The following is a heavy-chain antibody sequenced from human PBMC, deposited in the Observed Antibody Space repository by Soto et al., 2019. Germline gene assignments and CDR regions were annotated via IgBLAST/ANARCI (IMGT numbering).Heavy chain of an antibody. V-gene: IGHV1-18*04. D-gene: IGHD3-3*01. Sequence: QVQLVQSGAEVKKPGASVKVSCKASGYTFTSYGISWVRQAPGQGLEWMGWISAYNGNTNYAQKPQGRVTMTTDTSTSTAYMELRSLRSDDTAVYYCARSLFLGSPSYRPYYYDYGMDVWGQGTTVTVAS. CDR1: GYTFTSYG. J-gene: IGHJ6*02. CDR3: ARSLFLGSPSYRPYYYDYGMDV. CDR2: ISAYNGNT.